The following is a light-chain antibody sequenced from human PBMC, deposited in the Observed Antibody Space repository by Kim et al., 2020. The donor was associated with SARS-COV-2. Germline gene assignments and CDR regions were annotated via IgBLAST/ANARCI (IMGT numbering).Light chain of an antibody. V-gene: IGLV3-1*01. Sequence: SWAPGQTASITCSGDKLGDKYACWYQRKPGQSPVLVIYQDSKRPSGIPERFSGSNSGNTATLTISGTQAMDEADYYCQAWDSSTHVFGTGTKVTVL. CDR3: QAWDSSTHV. CDR1: KLGDKY. CDR2: QDS. J-gene: IGLJ1*01.